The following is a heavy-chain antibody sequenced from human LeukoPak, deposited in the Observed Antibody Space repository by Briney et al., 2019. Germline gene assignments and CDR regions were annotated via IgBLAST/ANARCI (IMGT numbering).Heavy chain of an antibody. Sequence: GGSLRLSCAASGFTFSSYAMSWVRQAPGKGLEWVSAISGSGGSTYYADSVKGRFTISRDNSKNTLYLQMSSLRAEDTAVYYCAKAQGMVRGVIDAFDIWGQGTMVTVSS. V-gene: IGHV3-23*01. CDR1: GFTFSSYA. CDR3: AKAQGMVRGVIDAFDI. D-gene: IGHD3-10*01. J-gene: IGHJ3*02. CDR2: ISGSGGST.